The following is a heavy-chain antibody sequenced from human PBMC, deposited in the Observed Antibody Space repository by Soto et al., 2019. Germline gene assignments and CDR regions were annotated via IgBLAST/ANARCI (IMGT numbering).Heavy chain of an antibody. V-gene: IGHV4-59*08. D-gene: IGHD5-12*01. CDR3: ARQNRARWLQFDY. Sequence: ASETLSLPCTGSGGSTSRDHWTLIRLPPGKGLEWIGYIYYTGSTNYNPSLKSRVTISVDTSKNQFSLKLSSVTAADTAVYYCARQNRARWLQFDYWGQGTLVTISS. J-gene: IGHJ4*02. CDR1: GGSTSRDH. CDR2: IYYTGST.